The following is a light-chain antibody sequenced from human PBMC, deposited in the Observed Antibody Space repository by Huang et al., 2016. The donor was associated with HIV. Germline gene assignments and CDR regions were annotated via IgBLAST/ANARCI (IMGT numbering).Light chain of an antibody. CDR3: MQSIQLPLT. Sequence: DIVMTQAPLSLSVTPGQPASISCKSSQSLLHSDGRTYLYWYLQRPGQSPQLLIYEVSDRVSGVPDRFSGSGSGTYFTLKISRVEAEDVGVYYCMQSIQLPLTFGGGTKVEI. V-gene: IGKV2D-29*02. J-gene: IGKJ4*01. CDR1: QSLLHSDGRTY. CDR2: EVS.